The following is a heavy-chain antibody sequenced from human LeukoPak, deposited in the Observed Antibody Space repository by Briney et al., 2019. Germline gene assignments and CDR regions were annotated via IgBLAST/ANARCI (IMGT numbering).Heavy chain of an antibody. CDR3: ARHYYNDNTLFDY. CDR2: IQPSDSET. Sequence: GESLKISCQGSGYSFSDYWITWVRQVPGKGLQWMGRIQPSDSETNYSPSFQGHVTFSTDRSISTAYLQWSSLKASDTAMYFCARHYYNDNTLFDYRGHGTLVTVSS. D-gene: IGHD3-22*01. J-gene: IGHJ4*01. CDR1: GYSFSDYW. V-gene: IGHV5-10-1*01.